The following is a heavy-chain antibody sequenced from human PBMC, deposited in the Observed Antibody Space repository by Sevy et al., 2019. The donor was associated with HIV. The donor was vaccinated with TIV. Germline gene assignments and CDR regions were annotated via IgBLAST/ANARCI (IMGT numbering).Heavy chain of an antibody. CDR3: TTASWSQEDYYNY. J-gene: IGHJ4*02. CDR2: IKGKIYDGTI. V-gene: IGHV3-15*01. CDR1: GFTFSNAW. D-gene: IGHD6-13*01. Sequence: GGSLRLSCAASGFTFSNAWMSWVRQAPGKGLEWVGRIKGKIYDGTIDYAAPVNSRFSIPRDDSKNTRYLQMNSLKTEDTAVYYCTTASWSQEDYYNYWGQGTLVTVSS.